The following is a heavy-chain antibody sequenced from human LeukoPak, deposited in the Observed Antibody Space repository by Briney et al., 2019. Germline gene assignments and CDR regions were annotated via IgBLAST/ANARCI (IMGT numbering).Heavy chain of an antibody. CDR2: MNPNSGNT. CDR3: ARVGTYYYDSSGPRGFDP. V-gene: IGHV1-8*03. CDR1: GYTFTSYD. J-gene: IGHJ5*02. Sequence: ASVKVSYKASGYTFTSYDINWVRQATGQGLEWMGWMNPNSGNTGYAQKFQGRVTITRNTSISTAYMELSSLRSEDTAVYYCARVGTYYYDSSGPRGFDPWGQGTLVTVSS. D-gene: IGHD3-22*01.